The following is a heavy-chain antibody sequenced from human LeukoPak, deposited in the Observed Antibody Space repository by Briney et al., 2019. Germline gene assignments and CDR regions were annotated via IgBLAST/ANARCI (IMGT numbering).Heavy chain of an antibody. CDR2: IVVGSGNT. D-gene: IGHD5-18*01. Sequence: SVKVSCKASGFTFTTSAVQWVRQARGQRLEWIGWIVVGSGNTNYAQRFQERVTITRDMSTSTAYMELSSLSSEDTAVYYCAADPGYGVALDYYYYGMDVWGQGTTVTVSS. V-gene: IGHV1-58*01. J-gene: IGHJ6*02. CDR3: AADPGYGVALDYYYYGMDV. CDR1: GFTFTTSA.